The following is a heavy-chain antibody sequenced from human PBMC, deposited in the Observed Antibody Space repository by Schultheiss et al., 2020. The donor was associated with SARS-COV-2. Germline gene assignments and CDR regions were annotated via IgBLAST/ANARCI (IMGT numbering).Heavy chain of an antibody. J-gene: IGHJ4*02. CDR1: GGTFSSYA. CDR3: ARDPFERRPSLDD. V-gene: IGHV1-2*02. D-gene: IGHD3-16*01. Sequence: ASVKVSCKASGGTFSSYAISWVRQAPGQGLEWMGGINPTSGGTNYAQKFQGGVTMTWDTSISTAYVDLSSLTSDDTAVYYCARDPFERRPSLDDWGQGTLVTVSS. CDR2: INPTSGGT.